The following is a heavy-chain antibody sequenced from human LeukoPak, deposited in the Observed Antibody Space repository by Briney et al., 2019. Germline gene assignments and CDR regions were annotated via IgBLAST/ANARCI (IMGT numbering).Heavy chain of an antibody. J-gene: IGHJ4*02. CDR2: INHSGST. CDR3: ARGEWELGY. CDR1: GGSFSGYY. D-gene: IGHD1-26*01. V-gene: IGHV4-34*01. Sequence: PSETLSLTCAVYGGSFSGYYWSWIRQPPGEGLEWIGEINHSGSTNYNPSLKSRVTISVDTSKNQFSLKLSSVTAADTAVYYCARGEWELGYWGQGTLVTVSS.